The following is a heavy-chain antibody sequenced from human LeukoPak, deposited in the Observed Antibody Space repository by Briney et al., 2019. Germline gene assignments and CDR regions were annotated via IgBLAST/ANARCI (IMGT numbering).Heavy chain of an antibody. D-gene: IGHD6-19*01. CDR1: GYTFTSYG. J-gene: IGHJ4*02. Sequence: ASVKVSCKASGYTFTSYGISWVRQAPGQGLEWMGWISAYNGNTNYAQKLQGRVTMTTDTSTSTAYMELRSLRSDDTAVYYCARGHSSSGWTPSPFDYWGQGTLVTVSS. CDR2: ISAYNGNT. V-gene: IGHV1-18*01. CDR3: ARGHSSSGWTPSPFDY.